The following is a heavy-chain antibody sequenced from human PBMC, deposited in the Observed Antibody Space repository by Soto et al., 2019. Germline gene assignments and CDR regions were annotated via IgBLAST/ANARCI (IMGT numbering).Heavy chain of an antibody. V-gene: IGHV4-34*01. CDR3: ARSFWSGSYYYFMDG. CDR1: GGSFSGYY. CDR2: INHSGST. J-gene: IGHJ6*03. D-gene: IGHD3-3*01. Sequence: SETLSLTCAVYGGSFSGYYWSWIRLPPGKGLEWIGEINHSGSTNYNPSLKSRVTISVDTSKNQFSLKLSSVTAADTAVYYCARSFWSGSYYYFMDGWGKGTSVTVSS.